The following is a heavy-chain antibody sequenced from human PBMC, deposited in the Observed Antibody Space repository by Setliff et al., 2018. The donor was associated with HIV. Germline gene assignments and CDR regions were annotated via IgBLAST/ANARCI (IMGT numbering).Heavy chain of an antibody. CDR3: ARGGDYNFWSGYYTLGNYYYYMDV. Sequence: VASVKVSCKASGGTFSSYAISWVRQAPGQGLEWMGGIIPILGIANYAQKFQGRVTITADKSTSTAYMELSSLRSEDTAVYYCARGGDYNFWSGYYTLGNYYYYMDVWGKGTTVTVSS. CDR2: IIPILGIA. D-gene: IGHD3-3*01. J-gene: IGHJ6*03. CDR1: GGTFSSYA. V-gene: IGHV1-69*10.